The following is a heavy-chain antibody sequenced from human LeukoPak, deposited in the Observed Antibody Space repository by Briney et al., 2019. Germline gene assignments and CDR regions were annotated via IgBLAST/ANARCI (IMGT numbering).Heavy chain of an antibody. Sequence: PGGSLRLSCAASGFTVSSNYMSWVRQAPGKGLEWVSGVSDGAGRTSYADSVTGRFTISRDNARRILYLQMNSLRAEDTAVYYCAKDVCNGAGCHFFDYWGQGTVVTVSS. J-gene: IGHJ4*02. V-gene: IGHV3-23*01. D-gene: IGHD2-15*01. CDR2: VSDGAGRT. CDR1: GFTVSSNY. CDR3: AKDVCNGAGCHFFDY.